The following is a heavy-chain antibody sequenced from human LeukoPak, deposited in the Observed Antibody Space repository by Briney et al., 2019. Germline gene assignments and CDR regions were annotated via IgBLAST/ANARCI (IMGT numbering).Heavy chain of an antibody. J-gene: IGHJ4*02. V-gene: IGHV4-34*01. Sequence: SETLSLTCAVYGGSFSGYYWSWIRQPPGKGLEWIGEINHSGGTNYNPSLKSRVTISVDTSKNQFSLKLSSVTAADTAVYYCARSPREIQLWVIFDYWAREPWSPSPQ. CDR3: ARSPREIQLWVIFDY. CDR1: GGSFSGYY. D-gene: IGHD5-18*01. CDR2: INHSGGT.